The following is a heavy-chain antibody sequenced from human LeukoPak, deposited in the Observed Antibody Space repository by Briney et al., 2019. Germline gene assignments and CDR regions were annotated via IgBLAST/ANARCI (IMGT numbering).Heavy chain of an antibody. CDR2: ISWNSGSI. V-gene: IGHV3-9*01. Sequence: GRSLRLSCAASGFTFDDYAMPWVRQAPGKGLEWVSGISWNSGSIGYADSVKGRFTISRDNAKNSLYLQMNSLRAEDTALYYCAKDADSSGYYPKTWGQGTLVTVSS. D-gene: IGHD3-22*01. J-gene: IGHJ5*02. CDR3: AKDADSSGYYPKT. CDR1: GFTFDDYA.